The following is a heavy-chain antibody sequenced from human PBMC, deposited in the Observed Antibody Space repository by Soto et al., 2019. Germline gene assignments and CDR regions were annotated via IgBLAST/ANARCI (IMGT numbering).Heavy chain of an antibody. CDR1: GYSFGSYW. Sequence: EVQLVESGGGLVQPGGSLRLSCAASGYSFGSYWMSWVRQAPGRGLEWVANIREDGSEKYYVDSVKGRFIISRDNAKNSPHLQMNSLRAEDTAVYYCARENWYLDLWGRGTLVTVSS. CDR3: ARENWYLDL. CDR2: IREDGSEK. V-gene: IGHV3-7*05. J-gene: IGHJ2*01.